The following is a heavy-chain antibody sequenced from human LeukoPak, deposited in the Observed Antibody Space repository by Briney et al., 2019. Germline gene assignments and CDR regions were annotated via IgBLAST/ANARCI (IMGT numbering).Heavy chain of an antibody. CDR3: AKITTVVNPTTQFDY. D-gene: IGHD4-23*01. CDR2: ISNSGGST. V-gene: IGHV3-23*01. Sequence: PGGSLRLSCAASGFTFSSYAMSWVRQAPGKGLEWVSAISNSGGSTYYADSVKGRFAISRDNSKNTLYLQMNSPRADDTAVYYCAKITTVVNPTTQFDYWGQGTLVTVSS. CDR1: GFTFSSYA. J-gene: IGHJ4*02.